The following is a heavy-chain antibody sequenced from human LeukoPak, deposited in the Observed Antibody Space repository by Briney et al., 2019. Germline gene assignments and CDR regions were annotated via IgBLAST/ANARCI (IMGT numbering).Heavy chain of an antibody. Sequence: PGGSLRLSCAASGVTFSSYAMSWVRQAPGKGLEWVSTIHGGDDNTYYPDSVKGRFTISRDNSKNTLYLQMNSLRAEDTAIYYCAKRPRSGGRGLPFDHWGQGTLLTVSS. D-gene: IGHD3-10*01. CDR1: GVTFSSYA. J-gene: IGHJ4*02. V-gene: IGHV3-23*01. CDR2: IHGGDDNT. CDR3: AKRPRSGGRGLPFDH.